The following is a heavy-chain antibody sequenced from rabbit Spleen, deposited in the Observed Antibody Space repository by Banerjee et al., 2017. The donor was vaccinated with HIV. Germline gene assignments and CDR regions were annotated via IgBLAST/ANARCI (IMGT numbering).Heavy chain of an antibody. D-gene: IGHD1-1*01. Sequence: QSLEESGGGLVKPGASLTLTCKASGFSLNSGYDMCWVRQGPGKGLEWITCIYAGSSGSTYYASWARGRFTISKTSSTTVTLEMTSLTAADTATYFCARDGAVISGGAYMAFDPWGPGTLVTVS. J-gene: IGHJ2*01. CDR3: ARDGAVISGGAYMAFDP. CDR2: IYAGSSGST. CDR1: GFSLNSGYD. V-gene: IGHV1S40*01.